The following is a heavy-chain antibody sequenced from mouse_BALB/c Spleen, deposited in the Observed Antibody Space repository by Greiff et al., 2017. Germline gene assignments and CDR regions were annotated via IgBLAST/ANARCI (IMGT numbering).Heavy chain of an antibody. D-gene: IGHD1-1*01. CDR2: ISYSGST. CDR3: ARITTVVASPFDY. Sequence: EVKLVESGPSLVKPSQTLSLTCSVTGDSITSGYWNWIRKFPGNKLEYMGYISYSGSTYYNPSLKSRISITRDTSKNQYYLQLNSVTTEDTATYYCARITTVVASPFDYWGQGTTLTVSS. CDR1: GDSITSGY. V-gene: IGHV3-8*02. J-gene: IGHJ2*01.